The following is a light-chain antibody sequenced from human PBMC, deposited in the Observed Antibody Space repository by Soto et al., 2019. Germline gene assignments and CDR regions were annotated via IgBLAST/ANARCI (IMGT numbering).Light chain of an antibody. J-gene: IGLJ2*01. CDR2: EVS. V-gene: IGLV2-14*01. CDR1: SSDVGGYNY. Sequence: QSALTQPASVSGSPGQSITISCTGTSSDVGGYNYVSWYQQHPGKAPKLMIYEVSNRPSGVSNRFSGSKSGNTASPTISGLQAEDEAEYYCSSYTSSSTVVFGGGTKLTVL. CDR3: SSYTSSSTVV.